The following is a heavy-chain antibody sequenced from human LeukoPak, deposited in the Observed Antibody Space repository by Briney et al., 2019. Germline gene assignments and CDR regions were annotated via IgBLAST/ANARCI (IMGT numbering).Heavy chain of an antibody. CDR3: ARGVQLWFYYYMDV. V-gene: IGHV4-59*01. CDR2: IYYSGST. D-gene: IGHD5-18*01. J-gene: IGHJ6*03. CDR1: GGSISSYY. Sequence: PSETLSLTCTVSGGSISSYYWSWIRQPPGKGLEWIGYIYYSGSTNYNPSLKSRVTISVDTSKNQFSLKLSSVTAADTAVYYCARGVQLWFYYYMDVWGKGTTVTISS.